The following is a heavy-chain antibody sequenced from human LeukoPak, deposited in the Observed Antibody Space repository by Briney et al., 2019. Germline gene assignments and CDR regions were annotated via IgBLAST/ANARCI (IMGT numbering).Heavy chain of an antibody. V-gene: IGHV3-30*18. CDR1: GFTFSSYG. CDR2: ISYDGSNK. J-gene: IGHJ5*02. Sequence: SGWSLRLSCAASGFTFSSYGMHWVSQAPGKGLEWVAVISYDGSNKYYADSVKGRFTISRDNSKNTLYLQMNSLRAEDTAVYYCAKSERFDPWGQGTLVTVSS. CDR3: AKSERFDP.